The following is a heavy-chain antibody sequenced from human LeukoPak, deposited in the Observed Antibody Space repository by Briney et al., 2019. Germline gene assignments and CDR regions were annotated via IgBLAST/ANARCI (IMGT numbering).Heavy chain of an antibody. J-gene: IGHJ4*02. D-gene: IGHD3-9*01. CDR3: ARSYYDIFTGPPYFDY. V-gene: IGHV3-20*04. Sequence: GGSLRLSCAASGFTFDDYGMSWVRQAPGKGLEWVSGINWNGGSTGYADSVKGRFTISRDNAKNSLYLQMNSLRAEDTAVYYCARSYYDIFTGPPYFDYWGQGSLVTVSS. CDR2: INWNGGST. CDR1: GFTFDDYG.